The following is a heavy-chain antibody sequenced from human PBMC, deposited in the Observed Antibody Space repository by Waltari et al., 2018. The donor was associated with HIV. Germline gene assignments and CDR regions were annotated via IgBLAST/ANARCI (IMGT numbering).Heavy chain of an antibody. Sequence: QVQLEQSGAEVKKPGASVKVSCTASGCTFTSYDINWVRQTTGQGLEWMGWMNPNDGNTGYAQTFQGRVTMTRSASISTAYKELSSLRSDDTAVYYCARSDLGTGVHFDLWGRGTLVTVSS. V-gene: IGHV1-8*01. CDR3: ARSDLGTGVHFDL. D-gene: IGHD7-27*01. CDR2: MNPNDGNT. CDR1: GCTFTSYD. J-gene: IGHJ2*01.